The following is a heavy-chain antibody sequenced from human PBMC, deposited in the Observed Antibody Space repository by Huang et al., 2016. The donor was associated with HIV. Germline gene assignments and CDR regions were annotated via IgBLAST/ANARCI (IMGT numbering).Heavy chain of an antibody. D-gene: IGHD7-27*01. Sequence: EVQLVESGGGLVKPGGSLRLPCAAPGFSLRSYWMHWARPDAGVVAFSSYWSSLAGHGSGKGLLWVKRINGDGKSTSYVEYGKERLTSSRENAKDTLYVQVNSLRAEDTSVYYCARGTRLTGLWYFDLWGRGTLVIVSS. V-gene: IGHV3-74*01. CDR3: ARGTRLTGLWYFDL. CDR1: GFSLRSYW. CDR2: INGDGKST. J-gene: IGHJ2*01.